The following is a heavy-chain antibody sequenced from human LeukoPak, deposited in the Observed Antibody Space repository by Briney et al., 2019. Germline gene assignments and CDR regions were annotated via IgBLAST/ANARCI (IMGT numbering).Heavy chain of an antibody. CDR1: GLTFSSFA. CDR2: IRGTGGST. V-gene: IGHV3-23*01. J-gene: IGHJ4*02. CDR3: AKDTSSSWYGLDY. Sequence: GGSLRLSCAASGLTFSSFAMTWVRQAPGKGLQWVSGIRGTGGSTYYADSVKGRFTISRDNSKNTLYLQMNSLRAEDTAVYYCAKDTSSSWYGLDYWGQGTLVTVSS. D-gene: IGHD6-13*01.